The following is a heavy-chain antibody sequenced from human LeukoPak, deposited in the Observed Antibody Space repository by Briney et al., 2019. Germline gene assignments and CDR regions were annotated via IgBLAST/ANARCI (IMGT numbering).Heavy chain of an antibody. Sequence: PGGSLRLSCAASGFTFSSYAMSWVRQAPGKGLEWVSAISGSGDSTYYADSVKGRFTISRDNSKNTLYLQTNSLRAEDTAVYYCARETPRRGETRDGYRWGQGTLVTVSS. CDR2: ISGSGDST. J-gene: IGHJ4*02. V-gene: IGHV3-23*01. CDR3: ARETPRRGETRDGYR. D-gene: IGHD5-24*01. CDR1: GFTFSSYA.